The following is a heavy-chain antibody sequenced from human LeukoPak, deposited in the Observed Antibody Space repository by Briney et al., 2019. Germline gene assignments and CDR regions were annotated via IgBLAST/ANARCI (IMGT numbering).Heavy chain of an antibody. J-gene: IGHJ6*03. Sequence: SETLSLTCTVSGYSISSGYYWGWIRQPPGKGLEWIGSIYHSGSTYYNPSLKSRVTISVDTSKNQFSLKLSSVTAADTAVYYCASVVVPAARNNYYYYYYMDVWGKGTTVTVSS. CDR3: ASVVVPAARNNYYYYYYMDV. CDR1: GYSISSGYY. V-gene: IGHV4-38-2*02. D-gene: IGHD2-2*01. CDR2: IYHSGST.